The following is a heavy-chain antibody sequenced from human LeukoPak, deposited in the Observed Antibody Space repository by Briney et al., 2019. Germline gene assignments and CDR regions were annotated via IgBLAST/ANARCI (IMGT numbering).Heavy chain of an antibody. V-gene: IGHV4-59*01. D-gene: IGHD4-17*01. J-gene: IGHJ5*02. CDR3: ARDSYYGENWFDP. CDR1: GGSINSYY. CDR2: IYYSGST. Sequence: SETLSLTCTVSGGSINSYYWSWIRQPPGKGLEWIAYIYYSGSTSYNPSLKSRVTISVDTSKNQFSLKLSSVTAADTAVYYCARDSYYGENWFDPWGQGTLVTVSS.